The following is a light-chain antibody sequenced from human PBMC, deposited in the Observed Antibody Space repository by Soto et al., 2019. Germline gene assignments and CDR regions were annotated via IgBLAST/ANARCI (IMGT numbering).Light chain of an antibody. CDR3: MQALQTPLT. CDR2: LGS. V-gene: IGKV2-28*01. CDR1: QSLLHSNGYNY. Sequence: DIVMTQSPLSLPVTPGEPASISCRSSQSLLHSNGYNYLDWYLQKPGQSPQLLIYLGSNRASGVPDRFSGSGSGTDFTLEISRVEAEDVGVYYCMQALQTPLTFXGGTKVDIK. J-gene: IGKJ4*01.